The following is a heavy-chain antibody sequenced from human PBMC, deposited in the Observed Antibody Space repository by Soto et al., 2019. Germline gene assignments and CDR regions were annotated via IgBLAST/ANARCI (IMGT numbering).Heavy chain of an antibody. J-gene: IGHJ3*02. CDR2: IIPIFGTA. Sequence: SVQVSFKASGGTFSSEAISWVRQAPGQGLEWMGGIIPIFGTANYAQKFQGRVTITADESTSTAYMELSSLRSEDTAVYYCARGFPGAFDIWGQGTMVTVS. CDR1: GGTFSSEA. CDR3: ARGFPGAFDI. V-gene: IGHV1-69*01.